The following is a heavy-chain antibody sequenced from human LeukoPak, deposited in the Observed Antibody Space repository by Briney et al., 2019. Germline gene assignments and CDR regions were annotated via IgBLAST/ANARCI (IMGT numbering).Heavy chain of an antibody. CDR3: ARVPHFGDYGWFDP. V-gene: IGHV4-59*01. CDR1: GGSISSYY. D-gene: IGHD4-17*01. Sequence: KSSETLSLTCTVSGGSISSYYWSWIRQPPGKGLEWIGYMYNSGSINYNPSLKSRVTISIDTSKNQFSLKLSSVTAADTAVYYCARVPHFGDYGWFDPWGQGTLVTVSS. J-gene: IGHJ5*02. CDR2: MYNSGSI.